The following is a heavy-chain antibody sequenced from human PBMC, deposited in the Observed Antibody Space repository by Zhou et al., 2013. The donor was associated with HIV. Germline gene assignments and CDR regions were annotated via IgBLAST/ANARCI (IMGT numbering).Heavy chain of an antibody. J-gene: IGHJ5*02. CDR2: IIPIFGTA. CDR3: ARRNIVVVPAARGGWFDP. D-gene: IGHD2-2*01. V-gene: IGHV1-69*05. Sequence: QVQLVQSGAEVKKPGSSVKVSCKASGGTFSSYAISWVRQAPGQGLEWMGGIIPIFGTANYAQKFQGRVTITTDESTSTAYMELSSLRSEDTAVYYCARRNIVVVPAARGGWFDPWGQGTLVTVSS. CDR1: GGTFSSYA.